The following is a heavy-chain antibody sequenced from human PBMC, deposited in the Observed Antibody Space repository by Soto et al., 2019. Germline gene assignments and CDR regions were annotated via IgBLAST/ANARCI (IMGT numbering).Heavy chain of an antibody. D-gene: IGHD3-3*01. V-gene: IGHV4-31*03. Sequence: QVQLQESGPGLVKPSQTLSLTCTVSGGSISSGGYYWSWIRQHPGKGLEWIGYIYYSGSTYYNPSHKSRVTISVDTSKNQFSLKLSSVTAADTAVYYCARSSAPSPITIFGVVRDAFDIWGQGTMVTVSS. CDR3: ARSSAPSPITIFGVVRDAFDI. J-gene: IGHJ3*02. CDR2: IYYSGST. CDR1: GGSISSGGYY.